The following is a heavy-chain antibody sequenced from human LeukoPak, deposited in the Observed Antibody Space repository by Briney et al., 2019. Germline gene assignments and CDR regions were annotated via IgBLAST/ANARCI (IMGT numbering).Heavy chain of an antibody. CDR1: GFTFGDYA. CDR2: IRSKGYGGTT. V-gene: IGHV3-49*04. Sequence: GGSLRLSCTASGFTFGDYAMCWVRQAPGKGLEWVGFIRSKGYGGTTEYVASVKGRFTISRDDSKSIAYLQMNSLKTEDTAVYYCTRLSLGGWYPSYWGQGTLVTVSS. J-gene: IGHJ4*02. CDR3: TRLSLGGWYPSY. D-gene: IGHD6-19*01.